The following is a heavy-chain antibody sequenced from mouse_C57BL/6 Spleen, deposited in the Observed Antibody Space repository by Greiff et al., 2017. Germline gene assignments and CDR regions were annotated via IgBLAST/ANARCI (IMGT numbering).Heavy chain of an antibody. Sequence: EVKLVESGGGLVKPGGSLKLSCAASGFTFSSYAMSWVRQTPEKRLEWVATISDGGSYTYYPDNVKGRFTISRDNAKNNLYLQMSHLKSEDTAMYYCARDSSSNWYFDVWGTGTTVTVSS. J-gene: IGHJ1*03. CDR2: ISDGGSYT. V-gene: IGHV5-4*01. D-gene: IGHD1-1*01. CDR1: GFTFSSYA. CDR3: ARDSSSNWYFDV.